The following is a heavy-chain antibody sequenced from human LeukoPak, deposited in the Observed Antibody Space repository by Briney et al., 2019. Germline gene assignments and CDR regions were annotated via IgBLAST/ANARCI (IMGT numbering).Heavy chain of an antibody. CDR3: ARRDFGGNSHFDY. V-gene: IGHV5-51*01. D-gene: IGHD4-23*01. Sequence: GESLKSSCKGSGYSFASHWIGWVRQMPGKGLEWMGIIYPADSDTRYSPSFEGQVTISADKSISTAYLQWNSLKTSDTAMYYCARRDFGGNSHFDYWAQGTLVTVSS. CDR2: IYPADSDT. CDR1: GYSFASHW. J-gene: IGHJ4*02.